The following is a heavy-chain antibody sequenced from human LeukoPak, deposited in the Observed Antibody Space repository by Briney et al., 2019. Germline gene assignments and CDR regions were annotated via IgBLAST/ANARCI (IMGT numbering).Heavy chain of an antibody. CDR2: IYPRDSDT. CDR1: GXSFTDYR. V-gene: IGHV5-51*01. D-gene: IGHD1-7*01. J-gene: IGHJ3*01. Sequence: KPGESLKISFKGSGXSFTDYRIGWVRQMAGKGLEWMGIIYPRDSDTRYSPSFQGQVTISADRSISTAYLPWSSLKASDTAIYYCARHIVTGTSSFYAFDLWGQGTMVTVSS. CDR3: ARHIVTGTSSFYAFDL.